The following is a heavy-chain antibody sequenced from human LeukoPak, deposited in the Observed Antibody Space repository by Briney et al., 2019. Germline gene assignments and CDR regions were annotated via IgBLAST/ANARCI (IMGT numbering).Heavy chain of an antibody. CDR2: IYHSGST. Sequence: PSETLSLTCAVSGGSISSSNWWWFVRQPPGKGLECIGEIYHSGSTNYNPSLNRRVTISVDKYNKQFSLKLSSVTAADTAVYYCARVTYYDILTGYQDDAFDIWGQGTMVTVSS. CDR3: ARVTYYDILTGYQDDAFDI. CDR1: GGSISSSNW. J-gene: IGHJ3*02. D-gene: IGHD3-9*01. V-gene: IGHV4-4*02.